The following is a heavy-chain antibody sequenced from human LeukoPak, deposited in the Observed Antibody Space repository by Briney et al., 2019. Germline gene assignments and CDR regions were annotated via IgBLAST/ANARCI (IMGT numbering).Heavy chain of an antibody. Sequence: PSETLSLTCVVYGESFSGYSWSWIRQPPGKGLEWIGEIDQRRNTNYNPSLKSRVTISIDTSKNQFSLKLSSVTAADTAVYYCARHGWHAWYFDLWGRGTLVTVSS. D-gene: IGHD6-19*01. V-gene: IGHV4-34*01. J-gene: IGHJ2*01. CDR1: GESFSGYS. CDR3: ARHGWHAWYFDL. CDR2: IDQRRNT.